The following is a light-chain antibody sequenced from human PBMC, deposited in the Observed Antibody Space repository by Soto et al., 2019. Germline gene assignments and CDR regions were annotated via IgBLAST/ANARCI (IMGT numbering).Light chain of an antibody. J-gene: IGLJ3*02. CDR2: EDT. CDR1: SSDVGGYNY. CDR3: CSYAHSNTWV. V-gene: IGLV2-23*01. Sequence: QSVLTQPASVSGSPGQSITISCTGTSSDVGGYNYVSWYQQHPGKAPKLVIYEDTKRPSGVSSRFSGSKSGNTASLTISGLQAEDEADYYCCSYAHSNTWVFGGGTKLTVL.